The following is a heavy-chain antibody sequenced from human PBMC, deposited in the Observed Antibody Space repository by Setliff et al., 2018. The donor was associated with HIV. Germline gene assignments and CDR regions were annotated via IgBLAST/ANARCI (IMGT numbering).Heavy chain of an antibody. Sequence: SVKVSCKASGGTLNSHAINWVRQAPGQGLEWMGGIIPILGSIDYAQKFQGRLTITADKSTNTAYMELSSLKSDDTAVYYCARGPEEGDCSGGSCYGNFDPWGQGTLVTVSS. J-gene: IGHJ5*02. D-gene: IGHD2-15*01. CDR2: IIPILGSI. V-gene: IGHV1-69*10. CDR3: ARGPEEGDCSGGSCYGNFDP. CDR1: GGTLNSHA.